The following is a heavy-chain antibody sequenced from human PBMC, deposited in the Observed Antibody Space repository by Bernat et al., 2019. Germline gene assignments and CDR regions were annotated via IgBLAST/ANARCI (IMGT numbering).Heavy chain of an antibody. CDR2: ISSSDNTV. Sequence: EVQLVESGGGLVQPGGSLRLSCTASGFTLSIYEMNWVRQAPGKGLEWVSYISSSDNTVYYADSVKGRFTISRDNAKNSLYLQMNSLRVEDTAVYSCARGPGQKWYSDLWGRGTLVTVSS. V-gene: IGHV3-48*03. D-gene: IGHD3-10*01. CDR3: ARGPGQKWYSDL. J-gene: IGHJ2*01. CDR1: GFTLSIYE.